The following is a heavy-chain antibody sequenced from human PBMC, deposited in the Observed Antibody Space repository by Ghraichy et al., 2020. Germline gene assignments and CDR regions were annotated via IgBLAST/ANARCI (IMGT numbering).Heavy chain of an antibody. CDR2: INHSGST. CDR3: ARGGRVAARPFDY. Sequence: SQTHSLTCAVYGGSFSGYYWSWIRQPPGKGLEWIGEINHSGSTNYNPSLKSRVTISVDTSKNQFSLKLSSVTAADTAVYYCARGGRVAARPFDYWGQGTLVTVSS. D-gene: IGHD6-6*01. CDR1: GGSFSGYY. V-gene: IGHV4-34*01. J-gene: IGHJ4*02.